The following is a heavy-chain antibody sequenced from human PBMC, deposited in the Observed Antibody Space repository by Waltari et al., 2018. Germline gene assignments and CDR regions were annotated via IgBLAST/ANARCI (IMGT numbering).Heavy chain of an antibody. V-gene: IGHV1-8*03. CDR2: MNPNSGNT. CDR1: GGTFSSYA. Sequence: QVQLVQSGAEVKKPGSSVTVSCKASGGTFSSYAISWVRQAPGQGLEWMGWMNPNSGNTGYAQKFQGRVTITRNTSISTAYMELSSLRSEDTAVYYCAIFNYGALDYWGQGTLVTVSS. CDR3: AIFNYGALDY. D-gene: IGHD4-17*01. J-gene: IGHJ4*02.